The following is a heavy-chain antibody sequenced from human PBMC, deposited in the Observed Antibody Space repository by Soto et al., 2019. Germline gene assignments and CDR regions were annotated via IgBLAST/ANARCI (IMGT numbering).Heavy chain of an antibody. D-gene: IGHD6-13*01. J-gene: IGHJ5*02. CDR3: AKDSPYSSMDP. V-gene: IGHV3-30*18. CDR2: ISYDGSNK. Sequence: HPGGSLRLSCAASGFTFSSYGMHWVRQAPGKGLEWVAVISYDGSNKYYADSVKGRFTISRDNSKNTLYLQMNSLRAEDTAVYYCAKDSPYSSMDPWGQGTLVTVSS. CDR1: GFTFSSYG.